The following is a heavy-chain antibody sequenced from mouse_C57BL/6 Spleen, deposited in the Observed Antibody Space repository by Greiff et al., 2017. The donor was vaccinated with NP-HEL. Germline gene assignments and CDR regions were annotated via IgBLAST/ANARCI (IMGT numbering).Heavy chain of an antibody. D-gene: IGHD2-1*01. CDR2: INPNNGGT. J-gene: IGHJ2*01. V-gene: IGHV1-22*01. CDR3: ARILYGNYGKVDY. Sequence: EVKLQQSGPELVKPGASVKMSCKASGYTFTDYNMHWVKQSHGKSLEWIGYINPNNGGTSYNQKFKGKATLTVNKSSSTAYMELRSLTSEDSAVYYCARILYGNYGKVDYWGQGTTLTVSS. CDR1: GYTFTDYN.